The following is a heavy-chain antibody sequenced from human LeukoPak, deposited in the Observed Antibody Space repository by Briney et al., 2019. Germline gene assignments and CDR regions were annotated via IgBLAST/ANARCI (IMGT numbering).Heavy chain of an antibody. Sequence: PGGSLRLSCTVSGFTWVRQTPGKGLEWVAVISYDGNDKYYAPSTEGRFTISRDNAKNTLYLQMKSLRAEDTAVYYCVRDWDHFDFDSWGQGTLVTVSS. CDR1: GFT. CDR3: VRDWDHFDFDS. D-gene: IGHD3-9*01. CDR2: ISYDGNDK. J-gene: IGHJ5*01. V-gene: IGHV3-30*04.